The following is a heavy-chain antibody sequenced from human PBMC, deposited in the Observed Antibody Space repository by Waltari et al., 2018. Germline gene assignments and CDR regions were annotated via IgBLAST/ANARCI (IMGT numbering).Heavy chain of an antibody. CDR2: IYYSGST. J-gene: IGHJ5*02. CDR1: GGSISSGDYY. CDR3: ARMPLTAAENWFDP. D-gene: IGHD6-13*01. V-gene: IGHV4-30-4*01. Sequence: QVQLQESGPGLVKPSQTLSLTCTVSGGSISSGDYYWSWIRQPPGKGLEWIGYIYYSGSTYYNLALKSRVTISVDTSKNQFSLKLSSVTAADTAVYYCARMPLTAAENWFDPWGQGTLVTVSS.